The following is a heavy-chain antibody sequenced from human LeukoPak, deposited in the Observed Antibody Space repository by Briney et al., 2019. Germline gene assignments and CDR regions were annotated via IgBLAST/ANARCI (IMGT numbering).Heavy chain of an antibody. CDR3: ARDYKYAFDN. D-gene: IGHD5-24*01. J-gene: IGHJ4*02. CDR2: IGIDSGNT. CDR1: GFTFSDYS. V-gene: IGHV3-11*06. Sequence: GGSLRLSCAASGFTFSDYSMNWIRQAPGKGLEWISYIGIDSGNTNYADSVKGRFTISGDKAKNSLYLQMNSLRVEDTAVYYCARDYKYAFDNWGQGTLVTVSS.